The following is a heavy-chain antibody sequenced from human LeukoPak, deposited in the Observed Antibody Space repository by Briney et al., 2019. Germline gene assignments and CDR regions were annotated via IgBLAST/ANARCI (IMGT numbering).Heavy chain of an antibody. CDR2: IKSKTDGGTT. CDR1: GFTFNNAW. V-gene: IGHV3-15*01. Sequence: GGSLRLSCEASGFTFNNAWMSWVRQAPGKGLEWVGRIKSKTDGGTTDYAAPVKGRFTISRDDSKNTLYLQMNSLKTEDTAVYYCTTPDDYYYYGMDVWGQGTTVTVSS. J-gene: IGHJ6*02. CDR3: TTPDDYYYYGMDV.